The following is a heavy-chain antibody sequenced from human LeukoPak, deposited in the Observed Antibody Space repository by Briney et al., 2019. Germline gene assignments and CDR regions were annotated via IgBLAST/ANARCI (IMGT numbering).Heavy chain of an antibody. Sequence: GASVKVSCKASGYTFTGYYMHWVRQAPGQGLEWMGWINPNSGGTNYAQKFQGRVTMTRDTSISTAYMELSRPRSDDTAVYYCARDGLRYFDWLFNWGQGTLVTVPS. J-gene: IGHJ4*02. CDR3: ARDGLRYFDWLFN. D-gene: IGHD3-9*01. CDR2: INPNSGGT. CDR1: GYTFTGYY. V-gene: IGHV1-2*02.